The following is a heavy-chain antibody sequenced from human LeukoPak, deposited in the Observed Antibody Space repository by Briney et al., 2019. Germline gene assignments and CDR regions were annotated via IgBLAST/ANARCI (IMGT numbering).Heavy chain of an antibody. J-gene: IGHJ5*02. CDR2: ISSSGSTI. V-gene: IGHV3-48*03. Sequence: GGSLRLSCAASGFTFSSYEMNWVRQAPGKGLEWVSYISSSGSTIYYADSVKGRFTISRDNAKNSLYLQMNSLRAEDTAVYYCARERRPHWFDPWGQGTLVTVSS. CDR1: GFTFSSYE. CDR3: ARERRPHWFDP.